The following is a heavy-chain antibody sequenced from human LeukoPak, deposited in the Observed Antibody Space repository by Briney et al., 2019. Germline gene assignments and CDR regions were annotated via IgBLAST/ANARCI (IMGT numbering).Heavy chain of an antibody. CDR3: ARDYSNFDY. CDR2: ISGGSDYI. D-gene: IGHD4-11*01. Sequence: GGSLRLSCTASGFTFTSVAMSWVRQAPGKGLEWVSSISGGSDYIYYADSVKGRFTISRDNAKNSLYLQMNSLRAEDTAVYYCARDYSNFDYWGQGTLVTVSS. CDR1: GFTFTSVA. J-gene: IGHJ4*02. V-gene: IGHV3-21*01.